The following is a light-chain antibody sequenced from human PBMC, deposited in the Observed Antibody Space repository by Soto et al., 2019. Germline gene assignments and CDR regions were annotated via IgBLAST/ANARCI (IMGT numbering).Light chain of an antibody. CDR1: SSDVGGYNY. Sequence: QSALTQPPSASGSPGQSVTISCAGTSSDVGGYNYVSWFQQHPGKAPKLMIYEVNKRPSGVPDRFSGSKSGNTASLTVSGLQADDEADYYCSSYAGSNHYVFGSGTKLTVL. J-gene: IGLJ1*01. CDR2: EVN. CDR3: SSYAGSNHYV. V-gene: IGLV2-8*01.